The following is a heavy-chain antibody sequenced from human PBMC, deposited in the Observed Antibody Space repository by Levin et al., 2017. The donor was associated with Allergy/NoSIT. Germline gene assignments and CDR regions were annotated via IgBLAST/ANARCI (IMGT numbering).Heavy chain of an antibody. CDR3: ARDRITMIVGWGGGAFDS. CDR2: IYYSGST. J-gene: IGHJ3*02. Sequence: PSETLSLTCTVSGGSISSYYWSWIRQPPGKGLEWIGYIYYSGSTNYNPSLKSRVTISVDTSKNQFSLKLSSVTAADTAVYYCARDRITMIVGWGGGAFDSWGQGTMVTVSS. CDR1: GGSISSYY. D-gene: IGHD3-22*01. V-gene: IGHV4-59*01.